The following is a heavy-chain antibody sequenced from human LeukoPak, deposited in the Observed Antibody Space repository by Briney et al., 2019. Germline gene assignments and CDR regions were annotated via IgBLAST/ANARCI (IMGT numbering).Heavy chain of an antibody. CDR2: ISYDGSNK. J-gene: IGHJ6*02. V-gene: IGHV3-30-3*01. CDR1: GFTFSSYA. Sequence: GGSLRLSCAASGFTFSSYAMHWVRQAPGKGLEWVAVISYDGSNKYYADSVKGRFTISRDNSKNTLYLQMNSLRAEDTAVYYCARDYGGNADYYYYGMDVWGQGTTVTVSS. D-gene: IGHD4-23*01. CDR3: ARDYGGNADYYYYGMDV.